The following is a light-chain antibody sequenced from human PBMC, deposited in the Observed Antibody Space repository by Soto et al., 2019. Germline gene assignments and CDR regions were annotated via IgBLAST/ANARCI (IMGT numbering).Light chain of an antibody. CDR3: QQYNTYPWT. CDR1: QGIGTD. J-gene: IGKJ1*01. Sequence: EIQMTQYPSSLSASVGDRVTITCRSSQGIGTDLGWYRQKPGRAPERLIYSTSSLQSGVPSRFSGSASGTEFTLTISSLQPDDVATYYCQQYNTYPWTFGQGTNVDIK. V-gene: IGKV1-17*01. CDR2: STS.